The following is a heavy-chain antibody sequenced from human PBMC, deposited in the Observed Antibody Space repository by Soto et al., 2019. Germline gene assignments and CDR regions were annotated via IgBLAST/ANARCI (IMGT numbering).Heavy chain of an antibody. J-gene: IGHJ6*02. D-gene: IGHD2-2*02. Sequence: PGGSLRLSCAASGFTFSSYGMHWVRQAPGKGLEWVAVISYDGSNKYYADSVKGRFTISRDNSKNTLYLQMNSLRAEDTAVYYCAKDKGYCSSTSCYTMGVWGPGTTVTVSS. CDR1: GFTFSSYG. V-gene: IGHV3-30*18. CDR3: AKDKGYCSSTSCYTMGV. CDR2: ISYDGSNK.